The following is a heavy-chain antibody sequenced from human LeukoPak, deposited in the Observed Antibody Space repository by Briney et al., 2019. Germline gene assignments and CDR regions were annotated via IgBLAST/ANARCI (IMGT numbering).Heavy chain of an antibody. CDR2: IRYDGNKE. CDR3: ARDVNLKQLAD. Sequence: GGSLRLSCVASGFSFHSYGMHWVRQAPGKGLVWVAFIRYDGNKEDYGDSVKGRFTISRDNSRNTVYLQMNSLRPEDTGVYYCARDVNLKQLADWGQGSLVTVSS. J-gene: IGHJ4*02. V-gene: IGHV3-30*02. D-gene: IGHD1-1*01. CDR1: GFSFHSYG.